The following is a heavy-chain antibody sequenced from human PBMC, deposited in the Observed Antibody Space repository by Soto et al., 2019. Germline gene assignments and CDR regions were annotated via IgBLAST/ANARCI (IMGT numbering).Heavy chain of an antibody. CDR1: GYTFTRYN. D-gene: IGHD2-15*01. J-gene: IGHJ4*02. CDR3: ARVRGGGSEYFFDY. CDR2: INPSGGTT. Sequence: GASVKVSCKASGYTFTRYNVHSVRQAPGQGLEWMEIINPSGGTTYYVQNFECRVTLTTDKSTSTVYMELSSLRSDDTAVYYCARVRGGGSEYFFDYWGQGTWSPSPQ. V-gene: IGHV1-46*01.